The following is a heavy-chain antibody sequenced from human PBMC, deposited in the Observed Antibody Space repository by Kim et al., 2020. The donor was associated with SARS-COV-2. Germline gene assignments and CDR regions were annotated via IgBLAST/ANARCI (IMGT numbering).Heavy chain of an antibody. CDR1: GYTFTSYG. Sequence: ASVKVSCKASGYTFTSYGISWVRQAPGQGLEWMGWISAYNGNTNYAQKLQGRVTMTTDTSTSTAYMELRSLRSDDTAVHYCARDPMITFGGVRAYYCYGMDVWGQGTTVTVSS. J-gene: IGHJ6*02. CDR2: ISAYNGNT. CDR3: ARDPMITFGGVRAYYCYGMDV. D-gene: IGHD3-16*01. V-gene: IGHV1-18*01.